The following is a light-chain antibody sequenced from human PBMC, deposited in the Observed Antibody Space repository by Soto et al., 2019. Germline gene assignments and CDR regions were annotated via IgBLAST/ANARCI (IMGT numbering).Light chain of an antibody. J-gene: IGLJ2*01. Sequence: QSVLTQPASVSGSPGQSITISCTGTSSDVGCYNYVSWYQQHPGKAPKLMIYEVSNRPSGVSNRFSGSKSGNTASLTISGLQAEDEADYYCSSYTSSSTRGVVFGGGTKLTVL. V-gene: IGLV2-14*01. CDR3: SSYTSSSTRGVV. CDR1: SSDVGCYNY. CDR2: EVS.